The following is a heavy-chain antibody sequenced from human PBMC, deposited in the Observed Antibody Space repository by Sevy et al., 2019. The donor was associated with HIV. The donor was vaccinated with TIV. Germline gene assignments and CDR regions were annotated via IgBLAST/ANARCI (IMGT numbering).Heavy chain of an antibody. J-gene: IGHJ6*02. D-gene: IGHD3-10*01. Sequence: GGSLRLSCVTSGFTFSGYGMHWVRQAPGKGLEWVSSISSSSSYIYYADSVKGRFTISRDNAKNSLYLQMNSLRAEDTAVYYCARTRGFGMDVWGQGTTVTVSS. CDR2: ISSSSSYI. CDR3: ARTRGFGMDV. V-gene: IGHV3-21*01. CDR1: GFTFSGYG.